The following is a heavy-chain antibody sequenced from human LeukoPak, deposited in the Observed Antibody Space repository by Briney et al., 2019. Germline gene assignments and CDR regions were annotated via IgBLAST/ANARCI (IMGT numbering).Heavy chain of an antibody. D-gene: IGHD3-22*01. CDR2: IRYDGSNK. J-gene: IGHJ3*01. CDR1: GFIFSSYG. Sequence: GGSLRLSCAASGFIFSSYGMHWVRQAPGKGLEWVAFIRYDGSNKYYADSVEGRFTISRDNSKNTLYLQMNSLRAEDTAMYYCAKGTGYYDSSGYYYTDYNAFDFWGQGTMVTVSS. CDR3: AKGTGYYDSSGYYYTDYNAFDF. V-gene: IGHV3-30*02.